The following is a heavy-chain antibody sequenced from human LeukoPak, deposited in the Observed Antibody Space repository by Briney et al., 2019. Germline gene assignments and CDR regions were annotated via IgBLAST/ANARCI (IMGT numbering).Heavy chain of an antibody. J-gene: IGHJ4*02. CDR2: IYYSGST. V-gene: IGHV4-31*03. CDR3: ARDRCSGGSCYFL. CDR1: GGSISSGGYY. D-gene: IGHD2-15*01. Sequence: SQTLSLTCTVSGGSISSGGYYWSWISQHPGKGLEWIGYIYYSGSTYYNPSLKSRVTISVDTSKNQFSLKLSSVTAADTAVYYCARDRCSGGSCYFLWGQGTLVTVSS.